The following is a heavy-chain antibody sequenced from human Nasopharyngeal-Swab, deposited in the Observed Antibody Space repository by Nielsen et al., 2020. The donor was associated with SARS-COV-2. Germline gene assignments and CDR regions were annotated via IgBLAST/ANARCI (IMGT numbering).Heavy chain of an antibody. Sequence: ASVKVSCKASGYTFTSYYMHWVRQAPGQGLEWMGIINPSGGSTSSAQKFQGRVTMTRDTSTSTVYMELSSLRSEDTAVYYCARDGSAFNAFDIWGQGTMVTVSS. D-gene: IGHD2-15*01. J-gene: IGHJ3*02. CDR2: INPSGGST. CDR1: GYTFTSYY. CDR3: ARDGSAFNAFDI. V-gene: IGHV1-46*01.